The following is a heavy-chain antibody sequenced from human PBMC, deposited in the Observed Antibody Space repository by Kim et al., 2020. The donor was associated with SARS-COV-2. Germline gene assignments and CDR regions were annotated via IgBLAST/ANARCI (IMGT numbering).Heavy chain of an antibody. Sequence: ASVKVSCKASGYTFTSYYIHWVRQAPGQGLEWMGIINPSGGSTTYAQKFQGRVTMTRDTSTRTVYMELSSLRSEDTAVYYCSSANSRGSLPDQWGQGTLVTVSS. D-gene: IGHD1-26*01. J-gene: IGHJ4*02. CDR3: SSANSRGSLPDQ. CDR1: GYTFTSYY. CDR2: INPSGGST. V-gene: IGHV1-46*01.